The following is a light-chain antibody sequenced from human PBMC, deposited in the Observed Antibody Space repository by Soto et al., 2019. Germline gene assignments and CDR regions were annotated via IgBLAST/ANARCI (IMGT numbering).Light chain of an antibody. V-gene: IGLV2-14*01. CDR2: EVS. Sequence: QSALTQPASVXXXXXXXXXXSCTGTSSDIGGYDYVSWYQQHPGKAPKLMIYEVSNRPSGVSNRFSGSKSGNTASLTISGLQAEDEADYYCTSYTSSSTNYVFGTGTKLTVL. CDR1: SSDIGGYDY. J-gene: IGLJ1*01. CDR3: TSYTSSSTNYV.